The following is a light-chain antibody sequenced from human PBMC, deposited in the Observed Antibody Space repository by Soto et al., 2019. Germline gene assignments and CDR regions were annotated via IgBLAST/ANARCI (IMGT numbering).Light chain of an antibody. Sequence: QSVLTQPASVSGSPGQSITISCTGTSSDVGGYNYVSWYQQHPGKAPKLMLYEVSKRPSGVSSRFSGSKSGNTASLTISGLQAEDEADYYCSSYTSDSRFVFGTGTKVTVL. V-gene: IGLV2-14*01. CDR2: EVS. J-gene: IGLJ1*01. CDR1: SSDVGGYNY. CDR3: SSYTSDSRFV.